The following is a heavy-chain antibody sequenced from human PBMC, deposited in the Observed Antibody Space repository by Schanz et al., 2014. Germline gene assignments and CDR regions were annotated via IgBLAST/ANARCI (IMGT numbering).Heavy chain of an antibody. Sequence: QVQLVQSGGEVKTPGASVKVSCKASGYTFTRSGISWVRQAPGQGLEWMGRINPNYGGTNNAQKFQDRVTMTRDTSISTAYMELSRLRSDDTAVYYCARGLVRYFAYWGQGTLVTVSS. V-gene: IGHV1-2*06. CDR1: GYTFTRSG. D-gene: IGHD2-8*02. J-gene: IGHJ4*02. CDR3: ARGLVRYFAY. CDR2: INPNYGGT.